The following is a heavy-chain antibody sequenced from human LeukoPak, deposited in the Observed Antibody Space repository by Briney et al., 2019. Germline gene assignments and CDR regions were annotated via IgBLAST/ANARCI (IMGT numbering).Heavy chain of an antibody. V-gene: IGHV4-4*07. J-gene: IGHJ5*02. D-gene: IGHD6-6*01. CDR2: IYTSGST. CDR3: ARVREYSSSSAWFDP. CDR1: GGSISSYY. Sequence: KPSETLSLTCTVSGGSISSYYWNWIRQPAGKGLEWIGRIYTSGSTNYNPSLKSRVTMSVDTSKNQFSLKLSSVTAADTAVYYCARVREYSSSSAWFDPWGQGTLVTVSS.